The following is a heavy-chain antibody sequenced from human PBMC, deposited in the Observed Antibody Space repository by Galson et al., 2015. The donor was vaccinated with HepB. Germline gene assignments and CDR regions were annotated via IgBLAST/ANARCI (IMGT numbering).Heavy chain of an antibody. J-gene: IGHJ4*02. CDR2: ISSSGSTI. V-gene: IGHV3-11*01. CDR3: ARDETTVDNGIFDY. D-gene: IGHD4-23*01. CDR1: GCTFSDYY. Sequence: ALRLSCAASGCTFSDYYMSWIRQAPGKGLEWISYISSSGSTIYYADSEKGRFTITRDNAKNSLYLQMNSLRAEDTAVYYCARDETTVDNGIFDYWGQGTLVTVSS.